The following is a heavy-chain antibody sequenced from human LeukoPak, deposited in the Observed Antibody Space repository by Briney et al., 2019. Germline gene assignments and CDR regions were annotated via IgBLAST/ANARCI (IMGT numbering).Heavy chain of an antibody. D-gene: IGHD2-21*02. CDR3: ARVTGSIDY. CDR1: GGTFSSYA. CDR2: IIPIFGTA. Sequence: SVKVSCKASGGTFSSYAISWVRQAPGQGLEWMGGIIPIFGTANYAQKFQGRVTMTRNTAVSTAYMELSSLRSEDTAVYYCARVTGSIDYWGQGTLVTVSS. V-gene: IGHV1-69*05. J-gene: IGHJ4*02.